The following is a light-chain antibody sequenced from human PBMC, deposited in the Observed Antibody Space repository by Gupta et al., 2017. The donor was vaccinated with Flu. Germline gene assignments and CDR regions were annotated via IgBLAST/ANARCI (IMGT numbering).Light chain of an antibody. Sequence: QSVLTQPPSASGTPGQRVTISCSGSSSNIGSNYVYWYQQLPGTAPKLLIYMNNQRPSGVPDRFSGSKSGTSASLAISGLRSEDEADEYGAAWDDSLSGHWVFGGGTKLTVL. CDR2: MNN. V-gene: IGLV1-47*01. CDR1: SSNIGSNY. J-gene: IGLJ3*02. CDR3: AAWDDSLSGHWV.